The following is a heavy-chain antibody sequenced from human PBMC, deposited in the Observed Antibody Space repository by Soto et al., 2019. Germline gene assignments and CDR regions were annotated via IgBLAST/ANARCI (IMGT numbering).Heavy chain of an antibody. CDR2: INPSGGST. V-gene: IGHV1-46*01. CDR3: ARELSLVQAEPSCYYGMDV. CDR1: GYTFTSYY. Sequence: ASVKVSCKASGYTFTSYYMHWVRQAPGQGLEWMGIINPSGGSTSYAQKFQGRVTMTRDTSTSTVYMELSSLRSEDTAVYYCARELSLVQAEPSCYYGMDVWGQGTTVTVSS. J-gene: IGHJ6*02. D-gene: IGHD2-2*01.